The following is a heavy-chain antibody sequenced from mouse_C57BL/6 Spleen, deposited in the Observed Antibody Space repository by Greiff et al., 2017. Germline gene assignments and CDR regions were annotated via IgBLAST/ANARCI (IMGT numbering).Heavy chain of an antibody. D-gene: IGHD1-1*01. J-gene: IGHJ3*01. CDR2: IDPETGGT. CDR3: TSYYGAY. Sequence: VQLKESGAELVRPGASVTLSCKASGYTFTDYEMHWVKQTPVHGLEWIGAIDPETGGTAYNQKFKGKAILTADKSSSTAYMELRSLTSEDSAVYYCTSYYGAYWGQGTLVTVSA. CDR1: GYTFTDYE. V-gene: IGHV1-15*01.